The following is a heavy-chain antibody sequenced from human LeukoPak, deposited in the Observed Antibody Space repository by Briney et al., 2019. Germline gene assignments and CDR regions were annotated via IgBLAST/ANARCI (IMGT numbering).Heavy chain of an antibody. D-gene: IGHD3-22*01. J-gene: IGHJ4*02. CDR3: ARDKGDSSGLDY. CDR1: GFTFSSYA. V-gene: IGHV3-30*04. CDR2: ISYDGSNK. Sequence: RSGGSLRLSCAASGFTFSSYAMHWVRQAPGEGLEWVAVISYDGSNKYYADSVKGRFTISRDNSKNTLYLQMNSLGAEDTAVYYCARDKGDSSGLDYWGQGTLVTVSS.